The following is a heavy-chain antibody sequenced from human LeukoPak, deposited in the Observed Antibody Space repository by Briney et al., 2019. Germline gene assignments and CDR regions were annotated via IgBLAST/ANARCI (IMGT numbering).Heavy chain of an antibody. CDR1: GFTFSSYW. V-gene: IGHV3-7*01. Sequence: SGGSLRLSCAASGFTFSSYWMSWVRQAPGKGLEWVANIKQDGSEKYYVDSVKGRFTISRDNAKNSLYLQMNSLRAEDTVVYYCARIRAPTTVTYLYYYYYYMDVWGKGTTVTVSS. J-gene: IGHJ6*03. D-gene: IGHD4-17*01. CDR2: IKQDGSEK. CDR3: ARIRAPTTVTYLYYYYYYMDV.